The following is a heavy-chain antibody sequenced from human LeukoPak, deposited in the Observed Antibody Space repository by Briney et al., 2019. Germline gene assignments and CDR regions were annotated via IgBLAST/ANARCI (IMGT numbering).Heavy chain of an antibody. CDR1: GFTFSNYG. Sequence: GGSLRHSCAASGFTFSNYGMHWVRQAPGKGLEWGAVISHDGSNKCDADSVKGRFTSTRDNAKNTLYLQMYSQSVEDTAVYYCAKLRGYYGSGQQITLDYWGQGTLVTVSS. D-gene: IGHD3-10*01. V-gene: IGHV3-30*18. CDR2: ISHDGSNK. CDR3: AKLRGYYGSGQQITLDY. J-gene: IGHJ4*02.